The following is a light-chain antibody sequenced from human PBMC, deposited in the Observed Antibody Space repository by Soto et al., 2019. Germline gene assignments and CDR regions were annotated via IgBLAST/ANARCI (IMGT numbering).Light chain of an antibody. CDR3: LQDYNYPRT. J-gene: IGKJ1*01. Sequence: AIQMTQSPSSLSASVGDRVTITCRASQDIRDELGWYQQKPGEAPKLLIYGASSLQSGGPSRFTGSGSGTDFTLTISSLQPEDFATFYCLQDYNYPRTFGQGTRV. V-gene: IGKV1-6*01. CDR1: QDIRDE. CDR2: GAS.